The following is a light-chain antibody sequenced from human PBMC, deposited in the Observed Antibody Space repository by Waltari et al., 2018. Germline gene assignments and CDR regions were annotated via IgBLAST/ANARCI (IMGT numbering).Light chain of an antibody. CDR1: QSVSRF. Sequence: EIVLTQSPGTLSLSPGERGTLSCRASQSVSRFLAWYQQIPGQPPRLLIYGASTMATGIPDRFSGSGSGTDFSLTISRLEPEDFAVYYCQKYDRLPATFGQGTKVEIK. CDR3: QKYDRLPAT. J-gene: IGKJ1*01. V-gene: IGKV3-20*01. CDR2: GAS.